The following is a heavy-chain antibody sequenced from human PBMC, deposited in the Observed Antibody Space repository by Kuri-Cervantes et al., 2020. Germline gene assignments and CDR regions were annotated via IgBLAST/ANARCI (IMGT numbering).Heavy chain of an antibody. CDR1: GFTFSSYS. J-gene: IGHJ5*02. D-gene: IGHD1-26*01. Sequence: GESLKISCAASGFTFSSYSMNWVRQAPGKGLEWVSSISSSSSYIYYADSVKGRFTISRDNAKNSLYLQMNSLRAEDTAVYYCAREASSHRWELSWFDPWGQGTLVTVSS. CDR3: AREASSHRWELSWFDP. V-gene: IGHV3-21*01. CDR2: ISSSSSYI.